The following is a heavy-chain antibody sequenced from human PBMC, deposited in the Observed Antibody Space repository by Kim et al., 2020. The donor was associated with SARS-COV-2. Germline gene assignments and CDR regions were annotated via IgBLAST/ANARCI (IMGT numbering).Heavy chain of an antibody. CDR2: IKSKTDGGTT. J-gene: IGHJ5*02. Sequence: GGSLRLSCAASGFTFSNAWMSWVRQAPGKGLEWVGRIKSKTDGGTTDYAAPVKGRFTISRDDSKNTLYLQMNSLKTEDTAVYYCTTDRPVVVAATPDWFDPWGQGTLVTVSS. CDR1: GFTFSNAW. D-gene: IGHD2-15*01. CDR3: TTDRPVVVAATPDWFDP. V-gene: IGHV3-15*01.